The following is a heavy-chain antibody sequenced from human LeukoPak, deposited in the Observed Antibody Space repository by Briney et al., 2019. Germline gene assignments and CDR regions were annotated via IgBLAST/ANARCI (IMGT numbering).Heavy chain of an antibody. D-gene: IGHD2-8*01. CDR2: INPNSGGT. J-gene: IGHJ4*02. CDR1: GYTFTGYY. Sequence: ASVKVSCKASGYTFTGYYMHWVRQAPGQGLELMGRINPNSGGTNYAQKFQGRVTMTRDTSISTAYMELSRLRSDDTAVYYCARDRKNCTNGVCYFDYWGQGTLVTVSS. V-gene: IGHV1-2*06. CDR3: ARDRKNCTNGVCYFDY.